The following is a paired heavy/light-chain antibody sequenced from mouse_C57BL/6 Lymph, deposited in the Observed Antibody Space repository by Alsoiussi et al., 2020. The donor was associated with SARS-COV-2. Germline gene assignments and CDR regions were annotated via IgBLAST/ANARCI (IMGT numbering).Heavy chain of an antibody. CDR2: FHPYNDDT. Sequence: QVQLQQSGAELVKPGASVKMSCKASGYTFTTYPIEWMKQNHGKSLEWIGNFHPYNDDTKYNEKFKGKATLTVEKSSSTVYLELSRLTSDDSAVYYCARNGNYYFDYWGQGTTLTVSS. V-gene: IGHV1-47*01. CDR3: ARNGNYYFDY. D-gene: IGHD2-1*01. J-gene: IGHJ2*01. CDR1: GYTFTTYP.
Light chain of an antibody. V-gene: IGKV10-96*01. CDR2: YTS. CDR3: QQGNTLPRT. Sequence: DIQMTQATSSLSASLGDRVTISCRASRDINNYLNWYQQKPDGTVKLLIYYTSRLHSGVPSRFSGSGSGTDYSLTISNLEQEDIATYFCQQGNTLPRTFGGGTKLEIK. J-gene: IGKJ1*01. CDR1: RDINNY.